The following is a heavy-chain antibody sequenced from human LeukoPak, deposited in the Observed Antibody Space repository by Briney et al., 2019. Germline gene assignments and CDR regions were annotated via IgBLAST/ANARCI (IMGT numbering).Heavy chain of an antibody. CDR1: GFTFSSYS. J-gene: IGHJ4*02. D-gene: IGHD2-2*01. CDR2: ISSSSSTI. Sequence: GGSLRLSCAASGFTFSSYSMNWVRQAPGKGLEWVSYISSSSSTIYYADSVKGRFTISRDNAKNSLYLQMNSLRAEDTAVYYCARDLVPAARPGNYWGQGTLVTVSS. CDR3: ARDLVPAARPGNY. V-gene: IGHV3-48*04.